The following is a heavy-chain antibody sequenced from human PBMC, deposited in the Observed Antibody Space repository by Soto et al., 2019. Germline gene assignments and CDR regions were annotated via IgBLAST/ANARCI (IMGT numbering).Heavy chain of an antibody. CDR1: GFTFSSYW. J-gene: IGHJ4*02. V-gene: IGHV3-74*01. Sequence: EVQLVESGGGLVQPGGSLRLSCAASGFTFSSYWMHWVRQAPGKWLVWVARINSDGSSTSYADSVKVRFTISRDNAKKTLYVQRNSQRAEDTAVYYCARDRYTYYDYIWGSIGYWGQGTLVTVSS. CDR2: INSDGSST. D-gene: IGHD3-16*01. CDR3: ARDRYTYYDYIWGSIGY.